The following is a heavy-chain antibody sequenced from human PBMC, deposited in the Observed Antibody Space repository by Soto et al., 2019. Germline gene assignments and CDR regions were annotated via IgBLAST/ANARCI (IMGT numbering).Heavy chain of an antibody. CDR3: AKARHRIAVAGRYYYYGMDV. D-gene: IGHD6-19*01. J-gene: IGHJ6*02. Sequence: LRLSCAASGFTFSSYAMSWVRQAPGEGLEWVSAISGSGGSTYYADSVKGRFTISRDNSKNTLYLQMNSLRAEDTAVYYCAKARHRIAVAGRYYYYGMDVWGQGTTVTVSS. V-gene: IGHV3-23*01. CDR2: ISGSGGST. CDR1: GFTFSSYA.